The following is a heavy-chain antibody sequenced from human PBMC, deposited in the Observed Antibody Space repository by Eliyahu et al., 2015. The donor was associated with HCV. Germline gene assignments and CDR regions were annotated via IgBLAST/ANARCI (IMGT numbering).Heavy chain of an antibody. Sequence: QLQLQESGPGLVKPSETLSLTCTVSGGSISSSSYYWGWIRQPPGKGLEWIGSIYYSGSTYYNPSLKSRVTISVDTSKNQFSLKLSSVTAADTAVYYCAREQSEVFPIDYYGMDAWGQGTTVTVSS. V-gene: IGHV4-39*02. CDR1: GGSISSSSYY. J-gene: IGHJ6*02. CDR2: IYYSGST. CDR3: AREQSEVFPIDYYGMDA. D-gene: IGHD6-19*01.